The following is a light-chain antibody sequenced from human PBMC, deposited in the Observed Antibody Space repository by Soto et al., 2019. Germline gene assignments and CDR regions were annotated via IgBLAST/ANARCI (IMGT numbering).Light chain of an antibody. CDR1: QTVTNY. Sequence: DIQMTQSPSSLSAAVGDRVTITWLASQTVTNYLYWYHQQPGKAPKLLIHSTSTLQTEVPSRFSGSGSGTDFTLTINSLQPEDFGTYYCQQSYSFPRTFGQGTKVDI. J-gene: IGKJ1*01. CDR2: STS. V-gene: IGKV1-39*01. CDR3: QQSYSFPRT.